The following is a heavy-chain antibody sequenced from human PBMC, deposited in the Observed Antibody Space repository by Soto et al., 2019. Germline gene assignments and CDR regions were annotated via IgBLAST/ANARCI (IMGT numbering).Heavy chain of an antibody. CDR1: GFTFSSHW. CDR2: ISSASSET. CDR3: ARVAY. Sequence: GGSLRLSCAASGFTFSSHWMHWVRQAPGKGLEWVASISSASSETWYADSVKGRFIISRDNAQNSLFLQMNTLRPEDSAIYYCARVAYWGPGTQVTVSS. J-gene: IGHJ4*02. V-gene: IGHV3-21*01.